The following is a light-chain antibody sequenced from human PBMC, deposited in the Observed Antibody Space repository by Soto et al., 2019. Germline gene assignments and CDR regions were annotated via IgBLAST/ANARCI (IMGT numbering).Light chain of an antibody. CDR2: AAS. CDR3: QKCNIAPFT. CDR1: QDIRND. J-gene: IGKJ3*01. Sequence: DIPMTQSPSSLSASVGDRVTITCRASQDIRNDLAWYQQKPGKVPKVLIHAASTLQSGVPSRFSGSGSGKDFTLTISGLQPDDVATYYCQKCNIAPFTFGPGTKVAI. V-gene: IGKV1-27*01.